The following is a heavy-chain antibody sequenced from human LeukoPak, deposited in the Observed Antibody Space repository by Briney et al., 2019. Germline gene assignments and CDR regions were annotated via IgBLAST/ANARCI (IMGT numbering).Heavy chain of an antibody. CDR1: GFTFSHYE. Sequence: GSLRLSCAASGFTFSHYEMNWVRQTPGRGLEWIGRIYTSGSTNYNPSLKSRVTMSLDTSKNQFSLKLSSVTAADTAVYYCAREVRDRNYYDSSGYYSPFDYWGQGTLVTVSS. D-gene: IGHD3-22*01. CDR2: IYTSGST. CDR3: AREVRDRNYYDSSGYYSPFDY. J-gene: IGHJ4*02. V-gene: IGHV4-4*07.